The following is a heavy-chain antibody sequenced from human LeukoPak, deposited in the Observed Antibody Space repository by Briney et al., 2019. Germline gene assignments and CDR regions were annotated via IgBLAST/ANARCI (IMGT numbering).Heavy chain of an antibody. CDR3: AKDLTVVGSAWFDP. CDR2: ISGDGGTT. CDR1: GFTFDDYA. Sequence: GRSLRLSCAASGFTFDDYAMHWVRQAPGKGLEWVSLISGDGGTTYHVDSVKGRFTISRDNIKNSLYLQMNSLRSEDTALYYCAKDLTVVGSAWFDPWGQGTLVTVSS. D-gene: IGHD2-2*01. J-gene: IGHJ5*02. V-gene: IGHV3-43*02.